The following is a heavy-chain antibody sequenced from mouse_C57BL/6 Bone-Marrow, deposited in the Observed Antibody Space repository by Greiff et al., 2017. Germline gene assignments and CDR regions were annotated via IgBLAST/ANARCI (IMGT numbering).Heavy chain of an antibody. Sequence: VQLQQSGPELVKPGASVKISCKASGYTFTDYYMNWVKQSPGKSLEWIGDINPNNGGTSYNQKFKGKATLTVDKSSSTAYMELRSLTSEDSAVYYCARVLDCCAMDYWGQGTSVTVSS. CDR2: INPNNGGT. CDR3: ARVLDCCAMDY. J-gene: IGHJ4*01. CDR1: GYTFTDYY. V-gene: IGHV1-26*01. D-gene: IGHD2-10*02.